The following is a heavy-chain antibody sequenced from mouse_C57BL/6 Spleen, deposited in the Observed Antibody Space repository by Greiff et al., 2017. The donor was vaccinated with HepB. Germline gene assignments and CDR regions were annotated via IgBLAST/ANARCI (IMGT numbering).Heavy chain of an antibody. Sequence: QVQLKQPGAELVKPGASVKLSCKASGYTFTSYWMHWVKQRPGRGLGWIGRIDPNSGGTKYNEKFKSKATLTVDKPSSTAYMQLSSLTSEDSAVYYCARSGFYGSERGWFAYWGQGTLVTVSA. J-gene: IGHJ3*01. D-gene: IGHD1-1*01. CDR2: IDPNSGGT. CDR3: ARSGFYGSERGWFAY. V-gene: IGHV1-72*01. CDR1: GYTFTSYW.